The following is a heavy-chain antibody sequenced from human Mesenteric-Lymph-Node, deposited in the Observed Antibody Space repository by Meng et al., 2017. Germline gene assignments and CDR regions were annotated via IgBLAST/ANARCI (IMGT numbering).Heavy chain of an antibody. CDR1: GYTFTSYG. V-gene: IGHV1-18*01. CDR3: AKGGTRDWLQRTFDF. D-gene: IGHD3-9*01. CDR2: ISAYNGNT. Sequence: ASVKVSCKASGYTFTSYGISWVRQAPGQGLEWMGWISAYNGNTNYAQKLQGRVTMTEDTSTDTAYMELSSLRAEDTAVYYCAKGGTRDWLQRTFDFWGQGTLVTVSS. J-gene: IGHJ4*02.